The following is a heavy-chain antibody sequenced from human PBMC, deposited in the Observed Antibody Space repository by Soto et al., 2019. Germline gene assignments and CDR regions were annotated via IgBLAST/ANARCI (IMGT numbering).Heavy chain of an antibody. CDR2: ISSNGGST. CDR1: GFTFSSYA. Sequence: PGGSLRLSCSASGFTFSSYAMHWVRQAPGKGLEYVSAISSNGGSTYYADAVKGRFTISRDNSKSTLYLQMNSLRAEDTAVYYCGKGRSYYYYYGVDVWGQGTTVTVSS. D-gene: IGHD1-26*01. CDR3: GKGRSYYYYYGVDV. V-gene: IGHV3-64*04. J-gene: IGHJ6*02.